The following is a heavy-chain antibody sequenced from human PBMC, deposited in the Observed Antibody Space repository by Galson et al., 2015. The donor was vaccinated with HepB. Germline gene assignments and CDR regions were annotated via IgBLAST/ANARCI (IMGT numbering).Heavy chain of an antibody. J-gene: IGHJ3*02. CDR2: ISAYNGNT. V-gene: IGHV1-18*01. D-gene: IGHD1/OR15-1a*01. Sequence: QSGAEVKKPGASVKVSCKASGYTFPSYGISWVRQAPGQGLEWMGWISAYNGNTNYAQKLQGRVTMTTDTSTSTAYMELRSLRSDDTAVYYCARYYGRSPNFGTPSAFDIWGQGTMVTVSS. CDR1: GYTFPSYG. CDR3: ARYYGRSPNFGTPSAFDI.